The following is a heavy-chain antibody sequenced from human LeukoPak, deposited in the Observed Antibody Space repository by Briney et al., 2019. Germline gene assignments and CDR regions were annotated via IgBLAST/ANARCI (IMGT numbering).Heavy chain of an antibody. D-gene: IGHD3-10*01. Sequence: GGSLRLSCAASGFTFSSYAMGWVRQAPGKGLEWVANIRPDGSEKYYVDSVKGRFTISRDIAKQSVFLQMTSLRVEDTAVYYCARLSAMVRGPEDIFYFEYWGLGTLVTVSS. CDR1: GFTFSSYA. V-gene: IGHV3-7*01. CDR3: ARLSAMVRGPEDIFYFEY. J-gene: IGHJ4*02. CDR2: IRPDGSEK.